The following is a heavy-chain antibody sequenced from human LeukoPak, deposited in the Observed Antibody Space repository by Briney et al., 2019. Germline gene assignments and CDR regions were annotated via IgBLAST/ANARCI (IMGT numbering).Heavy chain of an antibody. V-gene: IGHV1-18*01. Sequence: VSVKVSCKASGYTFTSYGISWVRQAPGQGLEWMGWISAYNGNTNYAQKLQGRVTMTTDTSTSTAYMELRSLRSDDTAVYYCARNGPVFGVVSRSNWFDPWGQGTLVTVSS. CDR1: GYTFTSYG. D-gene: IGHD3-3*01. CDR2: ISAYNGNT. J-gene: IGHJ5*02. CDR3: ARNGPVFGVVSRSNWFDP.